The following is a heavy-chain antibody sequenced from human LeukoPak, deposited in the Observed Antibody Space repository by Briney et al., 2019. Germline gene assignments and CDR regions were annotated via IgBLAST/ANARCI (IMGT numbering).Heavy chain of an antibody. D-gene: IGHD2-2*01. CDR1: GYTFTSYG. J-gene: IGHJ6*02. CDR3: ARGLDIVVVLAAPRHYGMDV. CDR2: ISAYNGNT. Sequence: ASVKVSCKASGYTFTSYGISWVRQAPGQGLEWMGWISAYNGNTNYVQKLQGRVTMTTDTSTTTAYMELRSLRSDDTAVYYCARGLDIVVVLAAPRHYGMDVWGQGTTVTVSS. V-gene: IGHV1-18*04.